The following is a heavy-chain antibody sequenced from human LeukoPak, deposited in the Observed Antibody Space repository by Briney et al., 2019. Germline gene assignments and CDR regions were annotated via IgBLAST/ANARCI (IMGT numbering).Heavy chain of an antibody. CDR1: GLTFSSYA. D-gene: IGHD6-25*01. J-gene: IGHJ3*02. CDR2: ISGSGDST. CDR3: ARGVRRRPDAFDI. V-gene: IGHV3-23*01. Sequence: GGSLRLSCAASGLTFSSYAMSWVRQAPGKGLQWVSVISGSGDSTYYADSVKGRFTISRDNSKNTLYLQMNSLRAEDTAVYYCARGVRRRPDAFDIWGQGTMVTVSS.